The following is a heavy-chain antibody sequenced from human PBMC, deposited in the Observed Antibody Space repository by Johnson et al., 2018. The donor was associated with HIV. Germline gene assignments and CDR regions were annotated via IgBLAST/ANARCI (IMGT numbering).Heavy chain of an antibody. Sequence: VQLVESGGGLVQPGGSLRLSCVASGFTVRKGLEWVSVIYSGGSTYYTDSVKGRFTISRDNSKNTLYLQMNSLRAEDTAVYYCASPSGSSRLAFDIWGQGTMVTVSS. CDR3: ASPSGSSRLAFDI. D-gene: IGHD1-26*01. V-gene: IGHV3-66*02. CDR2: IYSGGST. J-gene: IGHJ3*02. CDR1: GFTVR.